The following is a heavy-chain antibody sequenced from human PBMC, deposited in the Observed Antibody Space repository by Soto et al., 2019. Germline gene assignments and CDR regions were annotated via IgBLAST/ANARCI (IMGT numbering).Heavy chain of an antibody. CDR2: IYWNDDK. CDR3: AKSGSSGWYGWFDP. V-gene: IGHV2-5*01. D-gene: IGHD6-19*01. Sequence: SGPTLVNPTQTLTLTCIFSGFSLRTSGVGVGWIRQPPGKALEWLGFIYWNDDKRYSPSLKSRLTITKDTSKNQVVLTMRNMDPVDTATYYCAKSGSSGWYGWFDPWGQGTLVTVSS. J-gene: IGHJ5*02. CDR1: GFSLRTSGVG.